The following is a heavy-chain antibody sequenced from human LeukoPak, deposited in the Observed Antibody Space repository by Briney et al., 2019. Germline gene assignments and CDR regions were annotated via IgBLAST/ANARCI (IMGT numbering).Heavy chain of an antibody. J-gene: IGHJ3*02. CDR3: AGYSGSYLVLGTFDI. CDR2: INPNSGGT. D-gene: IGHD1-26*01. V-gene: IGHV1-2*02. Sequence: GASVTLSCTASGYTFTGYYFHWVRQAPGQGLEWMGWINPNSGGTNYAQKFQGRVTMTRDTSISTAYMELSRLRSDDTAVYYCAGYSGSYLVLGTFDIWGQGTMVTVSS. CDR1: GYTFTGYY.